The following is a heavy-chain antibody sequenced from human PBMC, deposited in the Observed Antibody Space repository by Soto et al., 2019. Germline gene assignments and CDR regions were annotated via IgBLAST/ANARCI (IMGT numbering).Heavy chain of an antibody. Sequence: SETLSLTCTVSGDSIISSDFYWGWVRQPPGKGLEWNGSIFYLGSSYYNPSLKSRVTMSVDTSKNQFSLRLRSVTAADTALYFCARHSLALRKNNWFDPWGQGIMVTVSS. D-gene: IGHD3-3*02. CDR1: GDSIISSDFY. J-gene: IGHJ5*02. V-gene: IGHV4-39*01. CDR3: ARHSLALRKNNWFDP. CDR2: IFYLGSS.